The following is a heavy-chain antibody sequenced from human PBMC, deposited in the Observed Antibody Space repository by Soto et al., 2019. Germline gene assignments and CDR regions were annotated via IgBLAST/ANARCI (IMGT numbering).Heavy chain of an antibody. CDR1: GFTFSSYW. CDR2: ISYDGSNK. D-gene: IGHD3-22*01. J-gene: IGHJ3*02. Sequence: XVSLRLSCAACGFTFSSYWMHWVRPAPGKGLEWVAVISYDGSNKYYADSVKGRFTISRDNSKNTLYLQMNSLRAEDTAVYYCAKGESNDSSGYPWDAFDIWGQGTMVTVSS. V-gene: IGHV3-30*18. CDR3: AKGESNDSSGYPWDAFDI.